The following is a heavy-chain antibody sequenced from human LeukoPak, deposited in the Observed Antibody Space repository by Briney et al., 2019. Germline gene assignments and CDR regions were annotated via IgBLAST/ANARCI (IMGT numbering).Heavy chain of an antibody. D-gene: IGHD2-21*02. CDR3: AKVVGGDSDY. V-gene: IGHV3-23*01. CDR2: ISGSGGSS. CDR1: GFTFSSYA. J-gene: IGHJ4*02. Sequence: GGSLRLSCAASGFTFSSYAMSWVRQAPGKGLEWVSAISGSGGSSYYADSVKGRFIISRDNSKNTLSLQMNSLRAEDTAIYYCAKVVGGDSDYWGQGTLVTVSS.